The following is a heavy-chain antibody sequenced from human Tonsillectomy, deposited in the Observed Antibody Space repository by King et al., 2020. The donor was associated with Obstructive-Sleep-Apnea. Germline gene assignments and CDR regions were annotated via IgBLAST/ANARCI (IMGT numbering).Heavy chain of an antibody. V-gene: IGHV3-30*18. D-gene: IGHD6-19*01. CDR2: ISYDGSNK. Sequence: VQLVESGGGVVQPGRSLRLSCAASGFTFSSYGMHWVRQAPGKGLEWVAVISYDGSNKYYADSVKGRFTLSRDNSKNTLYLQMNSLRAEDTAVYYCAKVRGWYYFDYWGQGTLVTVSS. CDR3: AKVRGWYYFDY. CDR1: GFTFSSYG. J-gene: IGHJ4*02.